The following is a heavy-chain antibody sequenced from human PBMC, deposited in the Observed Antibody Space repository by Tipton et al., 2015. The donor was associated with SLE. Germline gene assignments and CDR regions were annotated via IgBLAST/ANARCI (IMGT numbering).Heavy chain of an antibody. CDR3: ARQGAVAGFDY. CDR1: GGSFSGYY. Sequence: TLSLTCAVYGGSFSGYYWRWIRQPPGKGLEWIGEINHSGSTHYNPTLKSRVTISVDTSKNQFSLELSSVTAADTAVYYCARQGAVAGFDYWGQGTLVTVSS. D-gene: IGHD6-19*01. V-gene: IGHV4-34*01. J-gene: IGHJ4*02. CDR2: INHSGST.